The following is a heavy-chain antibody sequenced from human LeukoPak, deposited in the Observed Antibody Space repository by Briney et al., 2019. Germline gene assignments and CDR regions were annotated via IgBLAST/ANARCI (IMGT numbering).Heavy chain of an antibody. CDR3: AKDGVVSMDV. Sequence: GGPLRLSCAASGFTFSSHALSWVRQAPGKGLEWVSSLSGSGYNTYYADSVKGRFTISRDNSKNTLYLQMNSLRAEDTAVYYCAKDGVVSMDVWGQGTTVTVSS. CDR1: GFTFSSHA. V-gene: IGHV3-23*01. J-gene: IGHJ6*02. D-gene: IGHD2-15*01. CDR2: LSGSGYNT.